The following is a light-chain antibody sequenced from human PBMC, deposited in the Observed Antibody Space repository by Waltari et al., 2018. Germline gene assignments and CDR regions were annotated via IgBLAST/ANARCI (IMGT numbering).Light chain of an antibody. CDR2: GAS. Sequence: EIVMTQSPATLSVSPGERATLSCRASQSVSTNLAWYQQKPGQTPRSLIYGASIRATGIPARFSGSGSGTQFTLTISSLQSEDFAVYYCHQYNRWPRTFGQGTKVEIK. CDR3: HQYNRWPRT. V-gene: IGKV3D-15*01. J-gene: IGKJ1*01. CDR1: QSVSTN.